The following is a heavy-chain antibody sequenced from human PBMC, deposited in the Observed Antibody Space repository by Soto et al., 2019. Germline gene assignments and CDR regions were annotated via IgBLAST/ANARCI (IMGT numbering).Heavy chain of an antibody. CDR1: GYTFTSYG. CDR2: INPYNGNT. D-gene: IGHD3-16*01. J-gene: IGHJ4*02. CDR3: ARDWFGIDY. V-gene: IGHV1-18*01. Sequence: QVQLVQSGAEVKKPGASVKVSCKASGYTFTSYGISWVRQAPGQGLEWMGWINPYNGNTNYAQKLQGRVTMTTDTATNTADMALRSLRSDATAVYYCARDWFGIDYWGQGTLVTVSS.